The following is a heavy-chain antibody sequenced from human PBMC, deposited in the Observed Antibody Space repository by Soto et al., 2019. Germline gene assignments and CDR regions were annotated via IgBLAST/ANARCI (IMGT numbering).Heavy chain of an antibody. Sequence: QVQLVESGGGVVQPGRSLRLSCAASGFTFSSYGMHWVRQAPGKGLEWVAVIWYDGSNKYYADSVKGRFTISRDNSKNTLYLQMNSLRAEDTAVYYCARDGSLTPVRGVIPTGYFDLWGRGTLVTVSS. CDR3: ARDGSLTPVRGVIPTGYFDL. J-gene: IGHJ2*01. CDR2: IWYDGSNK. D-gene: IGHD3-10*01. V-gene: IGHV3-33*01. CDR1: GFTFSSYG.